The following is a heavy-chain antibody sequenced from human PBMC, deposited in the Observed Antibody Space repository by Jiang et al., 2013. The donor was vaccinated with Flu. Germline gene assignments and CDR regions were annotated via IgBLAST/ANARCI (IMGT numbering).Heavy chain of an antibody. Sequence: QLVEVWGRLGTAWGSLRLSCAASGFTFSNYAMSWVRQSPGKGLEWVSAISASGGSTDYADSVKGRFTVSRDYSKNTLYLQMNSLRGDDTAVYYCAKLTSSGYYYGRLDYWGQG. CDR2: ISASGGST. V-gene: IGHV3-23*04. J-gene: IGHJ4*02. CDR3: AKLTSSGYYYGRLDY. CDR1: GFTFSNYA. D-gene: IGHD3-22*01.